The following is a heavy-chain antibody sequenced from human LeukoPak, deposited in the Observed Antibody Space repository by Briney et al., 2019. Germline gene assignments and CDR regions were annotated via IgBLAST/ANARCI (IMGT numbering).Heavy chain of an antibody. D-gene: IGHD2-2*01. CDR3: ARDREDIVVVPAANHYYGMDV. CDR2: IWYDGSNK. J-gene: IGHJ6*02. Sequence: PGGSLRLSCAASGFTFSSYGMHWVRQAPGKGLEWVAVIWYDGSNKYYADSVKGRFTISRDNSKNTLYLQMNSLRAEDTAVYYCARDREDIVVVPAANHYYGMDVWGQETTVTVSS. V-gene: IGHV3-33*01. CDR1: GFTFSSYG.